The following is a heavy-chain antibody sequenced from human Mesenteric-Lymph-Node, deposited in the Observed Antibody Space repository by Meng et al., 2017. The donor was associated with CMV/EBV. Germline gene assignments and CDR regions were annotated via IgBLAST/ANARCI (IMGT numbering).Heavy chain of an antibody. D-gene: IGHD3-9*01. J-gene: IGHJ4*02. Sequence: QVELQQWGVGLLEPSETLSVTCAVYGGSFSGYYWNWIRQSPEKGLEWIGEINHSGSTTYNPSFTSRIIISVDTSTNQISLNMSSVTAADTAVYYCARGSSYDILTGYFDYWGQGALVTVSS. V-gene: IGHV4-34*02. CDR1: GGSFSGYY. CDR3: ARGSSYDILTGYFDY. CDR2: INHSGST.